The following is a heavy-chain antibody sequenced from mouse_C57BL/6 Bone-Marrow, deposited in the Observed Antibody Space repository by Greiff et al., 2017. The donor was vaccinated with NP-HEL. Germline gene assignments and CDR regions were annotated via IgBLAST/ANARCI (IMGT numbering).Heavy chain of an antibody. CDR1: GYTFTSYW. J-gene: IGHJ1*03. Sequence: QVQLQQPGAELVMPGASVKLSCKASGYTFTSYWMHWVKQRPGHGLEWIGEIDPSDSYTNYNQKFKGKSTLTVDKSSSTAYMQLSSLTSEDSAVYYCATYDYGGYFDVWGTGTTVTVSS. D-gene: IGHD2-4*01. CDR2: IDPSDSYT. CDR3: ATYDYGGYFDV. V-gene: IGHV1-69*01.